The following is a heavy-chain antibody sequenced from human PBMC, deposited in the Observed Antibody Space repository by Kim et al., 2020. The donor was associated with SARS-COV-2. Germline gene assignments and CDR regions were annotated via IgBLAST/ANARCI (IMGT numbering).Heavy chain of an antibody. CDR2: MYHGGST. CDR1: GVSIRSADYS. V-gene: IGHV4-30-2*01. Sequence: SETLSLTCVVSGVSIRSADYSWSWIRQPPGKGLEWIGYMYHGGSTYCNPSLKDRVTISVDRSKNQFFLNLTSATAADTAMYYCARGLSAAGIGCFDPWGQGMLVTVSS. CDR3: ARGLSAAGIGCFDP. J-gene: IGHJ5*02. D-gene: IGHD6-13*01.